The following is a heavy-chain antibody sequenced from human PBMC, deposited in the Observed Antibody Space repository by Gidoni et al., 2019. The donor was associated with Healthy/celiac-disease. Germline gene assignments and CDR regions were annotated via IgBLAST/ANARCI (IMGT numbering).Heavy chain of an antibody. J-gene: IGHJ6*02. CDR2: ISGSGGST. CDR1: GFTFRSYA. CDR3: AKDSLRSYYYYGMDV. Sequence: EVQLLESGGGLVQPGGSLRRSCAASGFTFRSYAMSWVRQAPGKGLEWVSAISGSGGSTYYADSVKGRFTISRDNSKNTLYLQMNSLRAEDTAVYYCAKDSLRSYYYYGMDVWGQGTTVTVSS. D-gene: IGHD3-16*02. V-gene: IGHV3-23*01.